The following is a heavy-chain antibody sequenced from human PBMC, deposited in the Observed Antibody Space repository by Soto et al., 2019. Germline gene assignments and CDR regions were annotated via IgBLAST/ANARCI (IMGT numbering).Heavy chain of an antibody. D-gene: IGHD2-2*01. CDR2: ISSSSSYI. CDR3: ASSLWDIVVVEAFDI. J-gene: IGHJ3*02. V-gene: IGHV3-21*01. Sequence: GGSLRLSCAASGFTFSSYSMNWVRQAPGKGLEWVSSISSSSSYIYYADSVKGRFTISRDNAKNSLYLQMNSLGAEDTAVYYCASSLWDIVVVEAFDIWGQGTMVTVSS. CDR1: GFTFSSYS.